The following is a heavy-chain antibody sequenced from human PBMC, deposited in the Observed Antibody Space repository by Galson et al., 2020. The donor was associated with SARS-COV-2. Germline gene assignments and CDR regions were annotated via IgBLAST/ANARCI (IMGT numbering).Heavy chain of an antibody. CDR2: TYYRSQWST. CDR1: GDSVSSNSAA. Sequence: SQTLSLTCAISGDSVSSNSAAWNLIRQSPSRGLEWLGRTYYRSQWSTDYAVSVKSRITINPDTSKNQFSLQLNSVTPEDTAIYYCAGRVAGAGSLHIWGQGTMVIVSS. J-gene: IGHJ3*02. CDR3: AGRVAGAGSLHI. V-gene: IGHV6-1*01. D-gene: IGHD6-13*01.